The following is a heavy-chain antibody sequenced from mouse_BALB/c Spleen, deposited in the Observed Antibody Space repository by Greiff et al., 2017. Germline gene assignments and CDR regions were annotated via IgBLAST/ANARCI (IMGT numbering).Heavy chain of an antibody. J-gene: IGHJ4*01. CDR3: ARDGTGTLAMDY. CDR1: GFTFSSYT. Sequence: EVMLVESGGGLVKPGGSLKLSCAASGFTFSSYTMSWVRQTPEKRLEWVATISSGGSYTYYPDSVKGRFTISRDNAKNTLYLQMSSLKSEDTAMYYCARDGTGTLAMDYWGQGTSVTVSS. V-gene: IGHV5-6-4*01. CDR2: ISSGGSYT. D-gene: IGHD4-1*01.